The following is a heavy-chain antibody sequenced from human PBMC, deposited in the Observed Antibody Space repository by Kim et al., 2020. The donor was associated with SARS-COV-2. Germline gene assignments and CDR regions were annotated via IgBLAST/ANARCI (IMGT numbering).Heavy chain of an antibody. CDR2: IYYSGST. CDR3: ARDPRIAAAGTGYYYYGMDV. J-gene: IGHJ6*02. CDR1: GGSISSSSYY. D-gene: IGHD6-13*01. Sequence: SETLSLTCTVSGGSISSSSYYWGWIRQPPGKGLEWIGSIYYSGSTYYNPSLKSRVTISVDTSKNQFSLKLSSVTAADTAVYYCARDPRIAAAGTGYYYYGMDVWGQGTTVTVSS. V-gene: IGHV4-39*07.